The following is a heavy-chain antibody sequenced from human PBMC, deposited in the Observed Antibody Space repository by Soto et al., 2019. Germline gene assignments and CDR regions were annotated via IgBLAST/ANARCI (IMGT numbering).Heavy chain of an antibody. Sequence: SETLSLTCTVSGGSISSGGYYWYWIRQHPGKGLEWIGYIYYSGTTYYNPSPKSRVTISVDTSKNQFSLKLSSVTAADTAVYYCARGRQGGARYYGSGRPFDYWGQGTLVTVSS. CDR1: GGSISSGGYY. CDR3: ARGRQGGARYYGSGRPFDY. J-gene: IGHJ4*02. D-gene: IGHD3-10*01. CDR2: IYYSGTT. V-gene: IGHV4-31*03.